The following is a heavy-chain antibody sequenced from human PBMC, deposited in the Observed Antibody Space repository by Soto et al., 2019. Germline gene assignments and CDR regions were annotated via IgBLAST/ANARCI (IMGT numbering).Heavy chain of an antibody. CDR2: IYYSGST. V-gene: IGHV4-30-4*01. D-gene: IGHD3-22*01. Sequence: SESLSLACTVSGGSISSGDYYWSWIREPPGKGLEGIGDIYYSGSTYYNPSLKSRVTISVDTSKNQFSLKLSSVTAADTAVYYCARGFRPRRFVTMIVVVIKDYWYFDLWGRGTLVTVSS. CDR3: ARGFRPRRFVTMIVVVIKDYWYFDL. J-gene: IGHJ2*01. CDR1: GGSISSGDYY.